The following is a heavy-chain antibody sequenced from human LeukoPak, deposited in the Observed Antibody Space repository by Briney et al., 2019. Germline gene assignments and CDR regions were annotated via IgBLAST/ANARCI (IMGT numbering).Heavy chain of an antibody. V-gene: IGHV3-48*03. J-gene: IGHJ5*02. CDR1: GFTFSSYE. CDR3: ARVANSGYDSMGSGFDP. Sequence: GGSLGLSCAASGFTFSSYEMNWVRQAPGKGLEWVSYISSSGSTIYYADSVKGRFTISRDNAKNSLYLQMNSLRAEDTAVYYCARVANSGYDSMGSGFDPWGQRTLVTVSS. D-gene: IGHD5-12*01. CDR2: ISSSGSTI.